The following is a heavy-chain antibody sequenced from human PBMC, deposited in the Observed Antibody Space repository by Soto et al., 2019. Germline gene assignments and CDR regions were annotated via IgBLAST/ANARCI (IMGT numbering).Heavy chain of an antibody. CDR1: GGSISSSSYY. V-gene: IGHV4-39*01. Sequence: SETLSLTCTVSGGSISSSSYYWGWIRQPPGKGLEWIGSIYYSGSTYYNPSLKSRATISVDTPKTQFSLKLISVTAADTAVYYCARENFCSGGSCYSAFDIWGQGTMVTVSS. D-gene: IGHD2-15*01. CDR3: ARENFCSGGSCYSAFDI. J-gene: IGHJ3*02. CDR2: IYYSGST.